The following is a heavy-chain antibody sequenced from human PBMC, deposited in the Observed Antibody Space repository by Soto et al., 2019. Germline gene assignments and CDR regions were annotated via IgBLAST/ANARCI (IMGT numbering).Heavy chain of an antibody. CDR3: ATVYGSGSYYGAHNWFDL. V-gene: IGHV1-69*13. D-gene: IGHD3-10*01. CDR2: IIPIFGTA. Sequence: SVKVSCKASGGTFSSYAISWVRQAPGQGLEWMGGIIPIFGTANYAQKFQGRVTITADESTSTAYMELSSLRSEDTAVYYCATVYGSGSYYGAHNWFDLWGQGTLVTVSS. J-gene: IGHJ5*02. CDR1: GGTFSSYA.